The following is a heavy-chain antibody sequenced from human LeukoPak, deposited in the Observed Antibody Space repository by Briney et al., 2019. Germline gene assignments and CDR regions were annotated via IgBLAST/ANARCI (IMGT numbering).Heavy chain of an antibody. Sequence: KPSETLSLTCTVSGGSISSSSYYWGWIRQPPGKGLEWIGSIYYSGSTYHNPSLKSRVTISVDTSKNQFSLKLSSVTAADTAVYYCASDVLRFSNWFDPWGQGTLVTVSS. V-gene: IGHV4-39*07. D-gene: IGHD3-3*01. CDR3: ASDVLRFSNWFDP. CDR2: IYYSGST. J-gene: IGHJ5*02. CDR1: GGSISSSSYY.